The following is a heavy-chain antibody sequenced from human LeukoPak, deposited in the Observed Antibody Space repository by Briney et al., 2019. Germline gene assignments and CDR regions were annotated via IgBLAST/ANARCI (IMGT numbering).Heavy chain of an antibody. CDR3: AKDQKSRAATGYDY. CDR2: ISGSGGRT. D-gene: IGHD6-13*01. V-gene: IGHV3-23*01. CDR1: GFTFANYA. J-gene: IGHJ4*02. Sequence: QPGGSLRLSCAASGFTFANYAMSWVRQGQGKGLEWVSTISGSGGRTYYADSVKGRFTSSRDNSKNTLFLQMNSLRADDTAVYFCAKDQKSRAATGYDYWGQGTLVTVSS.